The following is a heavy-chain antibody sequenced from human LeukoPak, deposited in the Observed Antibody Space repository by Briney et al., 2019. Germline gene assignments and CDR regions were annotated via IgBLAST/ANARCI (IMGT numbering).Heavy chain of an antibody. CDR1: GFTFSDYS. D-gene: IGHD5-24*01. CDR3: AKDGARDGYNYPDY. J-gene: IGHJ4*02. Sequence: PGGSLRLSCAASGFTFSDYSMNWVRQAPGKGLEWVSDISGSGDFTYYADSVKGRFTISRDKSKNTLYLQMNSLRAEDTAVYYCAKDGARDGYNYPDYWGQGTLVTVSS. CDR2: ISGSGDFT. V-gene: IGHV3-23*01.